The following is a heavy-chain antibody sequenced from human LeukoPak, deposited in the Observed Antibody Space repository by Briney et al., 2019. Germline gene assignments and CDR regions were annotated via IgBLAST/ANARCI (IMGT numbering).Heavy chain of an antibody. V-gene: IGHV3-20*04. CDR1: GFTFDDYG. Sequence: PGGSLRLSCAASGFTFDDYGMSWVRQAPGKGLEWVSGINWSGSITVYADSVKGRFTISRDNAKNSLYLQMNSLRAEDTALYYCARDLYSQMAGWFDPWGQGTLVT. D-gene: IGHD5-24*01. CDR3: ARDLYSQMAGWFDP. J-gene: IGHJ5*02. CDR2: INWSGSIT.